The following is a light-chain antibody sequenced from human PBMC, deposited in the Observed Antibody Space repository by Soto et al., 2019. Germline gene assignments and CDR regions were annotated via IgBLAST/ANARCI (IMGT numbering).Light chain of an antibody. Sequence: PGERATLSCRASESLSSAYLAWYQQKPGQAPRLLIHGATTRATGIPARFSGSGSGTGFTLTISSLQSEDFAVYYCQQYNNWPRTFGQGTKVDIK. CDR1: ESLSSAY. J-gene: IGKJ1*01. CDR3: QQYNNWPRT. V-gene: IGKV3-15*01. CDR2: GAT.